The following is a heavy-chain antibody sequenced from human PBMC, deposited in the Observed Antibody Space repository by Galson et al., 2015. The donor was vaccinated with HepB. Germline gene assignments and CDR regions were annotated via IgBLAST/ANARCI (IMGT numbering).Heavy chain of an antibody. J-gene: IGHJ3*02. CDR2: ISSSSSDT. CDR1: GFTFSDHY. CDR3: ARKLTMIGASGHDAFDI. D-gene: IGHD3-22*01. V-gene: IGHV3-11*06. Sequence: LRLSCAASGFTFSDHYMSWIRHAPGQGLEWVSYISSSSSDTNYADSVKGRFTISRDNAKNSLYLQMNSLRAEDTAVYYCARKLTMIGASGHDAFDIWGQGTMVTVSS.